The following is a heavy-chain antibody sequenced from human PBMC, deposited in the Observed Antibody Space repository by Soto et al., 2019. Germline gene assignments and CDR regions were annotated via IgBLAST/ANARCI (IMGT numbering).Heavy chain of an antibody. V-gene: IGHV3-23*01. D-gene: IGHD4-17*01. CDR3: AKDLSYYGDYWYFDY. Sequence: GGSLRLSCAASGFTFSSYAMSWVRQAPGKGLEWVSAISGSGGSTYYADSVKGRFTISRDNSKNTLYLQMNSLRAEDTAVYYCAKDLSYYGDYWYFDYWGQGTLVTVSS. J-gene: IGHJ4*02. CDR2: ISGSGGST. CDR1: GFTFSSYA.